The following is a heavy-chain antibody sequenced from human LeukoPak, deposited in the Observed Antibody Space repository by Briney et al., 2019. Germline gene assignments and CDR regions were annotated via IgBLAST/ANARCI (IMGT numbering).Heavy chain of an antibody. V-gene: IGHV3-21*01. J-gene: IGHJ4*02. CDR1: GFTFRSYS. CDR3: ARDNDWAFDY. D-gene: IGHD3-9*01. CDR2: ISGDSNYI. Sequence: GGSLRLSCAASGFTFRSYSMNWVRQPPGKGLEWVSSISGDSNYIYYADSVKGRFTISRDNAKNSLYLQMNSLRDEDTAVYYCARDNDWAFDYWGQGTLVTVSS.